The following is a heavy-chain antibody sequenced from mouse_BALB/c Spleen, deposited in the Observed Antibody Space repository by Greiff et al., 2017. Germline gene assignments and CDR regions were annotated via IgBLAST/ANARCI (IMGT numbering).Heavy chain of an antibody. J-gene: IGHJ3*01. CDR1: GFSLTSYG. Sequence: VKLMESGPGLVAPSQSLSITCTVSGFSLTSYGVHWVRQPPGKGLEWLGVIWAGGSTNYNSALMSRLSISKDNSKSQVFLKMNSLQTDDTAMYYCARGLLRPLAYWGQGTLVTVSA. CDR3: ARGLLRPLAY. D-gene: IGHD1-2*01. V-gene: IGHV2-9*02. CDR2: IWAGGST.